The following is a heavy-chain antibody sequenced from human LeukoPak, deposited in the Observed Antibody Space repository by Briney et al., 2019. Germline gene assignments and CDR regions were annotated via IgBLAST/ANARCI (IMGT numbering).Heavy chain of an antibody. J-gene: IGHJ3*01. D-gene: IGHD1-26*01. CDR1: GGSTSSYY. Sequence: SETLSLTCTVSGGSTSSYYWTWIRQPPGKGLEWIGDIYITGSTNYNPYLKRRVTMSVDTSKNQFSLRLSSVTAADTAVYYCARVRIGQTSYDASDVWGLVTMVTVSP. V-gene: IGHV4-59*13. CDR3: ARVRIGQTSYDASDV. CDR2: IYITGST.